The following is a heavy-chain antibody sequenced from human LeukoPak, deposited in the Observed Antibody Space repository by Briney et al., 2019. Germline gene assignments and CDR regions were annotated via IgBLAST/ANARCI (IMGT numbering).Heavy chain of an antibody. CDR1: GYSFTNYW. CDR3: AKTIASLGSGARYFDP. Sequence: GESLRISCKASGYSFTNYWIAWVRQKPGKGLEWMGIMHPGESEINYSPSFEGQVTISADTSISTAYLEWYSLKASDSAIYYCAKTIASLGSGARYFDPWGQGTMITVSS. D-gene: IGHD5/OR15-5a*01. J-gene: IGHJ5*02. V-gene: IGHV5-51*01. CDR2: MHPGESEI.